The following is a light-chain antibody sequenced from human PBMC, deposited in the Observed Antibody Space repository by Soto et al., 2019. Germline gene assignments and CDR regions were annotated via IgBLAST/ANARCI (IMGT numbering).Light chain of an antibody. CDR3: QHYNDYSWT. J-gene: IGKJ1*01. CDR1: QSISIW. CDR2: KTS. Sequence: DTHMTQSPSTLSASVGDRVTITCRASQSISIWLAWYQQKPGKAPNLLIYKTSSLESGVPSRFSGSGSGTEFTLTISSLQPDDFATYYCQHYNDYSWTFGQGTKVETK. V-gene: IGKV1-5*03.